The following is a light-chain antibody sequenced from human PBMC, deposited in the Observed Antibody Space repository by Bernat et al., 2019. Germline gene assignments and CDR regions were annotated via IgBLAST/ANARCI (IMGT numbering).Light chain of an antibody. CDR1: QSISNY. Sequence: DIQMTQSPSSLSASVGDRVTITCRASQSISNYLNWYQQKPGKAPKFLIYAASSLADGVPSRFTGSGSGTEFTLTISSLQPEDSVAYYCQQTYSTPWTFGQGTKVEIK. CDR3: QQTYSTPWT. CDR2: AAS. V-gene: IGKV1-39*01. J-gene: IGKJ1*01.